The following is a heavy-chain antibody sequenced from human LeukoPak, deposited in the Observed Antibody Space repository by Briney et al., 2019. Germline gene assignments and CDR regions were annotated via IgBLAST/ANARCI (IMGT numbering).Heavy chain of an antibody. CDR1: GFTFSSYW. V-gene: IGHV3-7*01. CDR3: ARDSADNLD. J-gene: IGHJ4*02. CDR2: IKEDGSEK. Sequence: GGSLRLSCAASGFTFSSYWTSWVRQAPGKGLEWVANIKEDGSEKNYVDSVKGRFTISRDNAKNSLYLQMNSLRAEDTALYYCARDSADNLDWGQGTLVTVSS. D-gene: IGHD3-9*01.